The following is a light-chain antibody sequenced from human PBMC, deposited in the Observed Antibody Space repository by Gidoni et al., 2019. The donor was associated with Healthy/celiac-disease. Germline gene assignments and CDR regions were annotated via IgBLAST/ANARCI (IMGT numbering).Light chain of an antibody. CDR1: QSISSW. CDR2: KAS. CDR3: QQYNSYSQE. J-gene: IGKJ1*01. V-gene: IGKV1-5*03. Sequence: DIQMTQSPSTLSASVGDRVTITCRASQSISSWLAWYQQKPGKAPKLLIYKASSLESGVPSRFSGSGSGTEFTLTISSLQPDDFATYYCQQYNSYSQEFGQXTKVEIK.